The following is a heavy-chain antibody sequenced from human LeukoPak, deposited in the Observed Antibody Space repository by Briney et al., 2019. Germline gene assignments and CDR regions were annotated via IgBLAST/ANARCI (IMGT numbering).Heavy chain of an antibody. CDR1: GFTFSSYT. J-gene: IGHJ4*02. D-gene: IGHD3-9*01. CDR3: AKSMDILTGYLWSLDY. V-gene: IGHV3-30*04. Sequence: GRSLRLSCAASGFTFSSYTLHWVRQAPGKGLEWVAVISYDGSNKYYADSVKGRFTVSRDNSKNTLSLQMNSLRAEDTAVYYCAKSMDILTGYLWSLDYWGQGTLVTVSS. CDR2: ISYDGSNK.